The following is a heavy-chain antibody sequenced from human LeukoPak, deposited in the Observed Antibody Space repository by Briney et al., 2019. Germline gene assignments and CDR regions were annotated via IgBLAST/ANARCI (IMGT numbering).Heavy chain of an antibody. CDR1: GFTFSTYA. V-gene: IGHV3-23*01. CDR3: PKALSGDSGGIAY. Sequence: GGSLRLSCAASGFTFSTYAMSWVRQAPGKGLEWVSVIRGSGGSTYYADSVKGRFTISRDNSKNTLYLQMNSLSAEDTAIYYCPKALSGDSGGIAYWGKGPRVTVSS. J-gene: IGHJ4*02. D-gene: IGHD4-17*01. CDR2: IRGSGGST.